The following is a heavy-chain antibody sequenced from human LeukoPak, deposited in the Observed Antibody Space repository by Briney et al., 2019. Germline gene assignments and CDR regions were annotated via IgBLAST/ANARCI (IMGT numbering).Heavy chain of an antibody. J-gene: IGHJ4*02. V-gene: IGHV3-23*01. D-gene: IGHD2-2*01. Sequence: GGSLRLSCAASEFTLRNYVMTWVRQAPGKGLEWVSTISGSGGSTYYADSVKGRFTISRDNSKNTLYLQMNSLRAEDTAVYYCAKDPYGTRYFDYWGQGTLVTVSS. CDR2: ISGSGGST. CDR1: EFTLRNYV. CDR3: AKDPYGTRYFDY.